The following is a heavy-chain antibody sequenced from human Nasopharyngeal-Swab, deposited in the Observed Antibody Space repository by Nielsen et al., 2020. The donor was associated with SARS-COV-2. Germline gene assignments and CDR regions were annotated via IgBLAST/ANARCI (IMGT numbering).Heavy chain of an antibody. V-gene: IGHV4-34*01. CDR1: GGSFSGYY. J-gene: IGHJ4*02. CDR3: ARGNGAFDY. D-gene: IGHD4-17*01. CDR2: INHSGST. Sequence: SETLSLTCAVYGGSFSGYYWSWIRQPPGKGLEWIGEINHSGSTNYNPSLKSRVTISVDTSKNQFSLKPSSVTAADTAVYYCARGNGAFDYWGQGTRVTVSS.